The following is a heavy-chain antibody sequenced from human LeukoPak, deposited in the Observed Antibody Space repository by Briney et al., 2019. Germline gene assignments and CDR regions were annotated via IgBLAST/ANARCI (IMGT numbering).Heavy chain of an antibody. D-gene: IGHD6-6*01. Sequence: PGGSLRLSCAASGFTFSSYAMSWVRQAPGKGLEWVSAISGSGGSTYYADSVKGRFTISRDNSKNTLYLQMNSLRAEDTAVYYCAKGEWQLVSYGQFEVFDYWGQGTLVTVSS. J-gene: IGHJ4*02. CDR3: AKGEWQLVSYGQFEVFDY. V-gene: IGHV3-23*01. CDR1: GFTFSSYA. CDR2: ISGSGGST.